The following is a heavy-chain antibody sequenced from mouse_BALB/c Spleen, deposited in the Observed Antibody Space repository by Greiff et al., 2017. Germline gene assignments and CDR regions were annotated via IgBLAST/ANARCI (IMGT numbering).Heavy chain of an antibody. CDR2: IYPGDGDT. J-gene: IGHJ3*01. Sequence: QVQLQQSGAELVRPGSSVKISCKASGYAFSSYWMNWVKQRPGQGLEWIGQIYPGDGDTNYNGKFKGKATLTADKSSSTAYMQLSSLTSEDSAVYFCARRTGTGFAYWGQGTLVTVSA. CDR1: GYAFSSYW. D-gene: IGHD4-1*01. CDR3: ARRTGTGFAY. V-gene: IGHV1-80*01.